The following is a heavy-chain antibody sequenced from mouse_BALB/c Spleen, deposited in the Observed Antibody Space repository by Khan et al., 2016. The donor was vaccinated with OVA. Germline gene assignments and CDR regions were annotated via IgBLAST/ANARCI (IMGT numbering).Heavy chain of an antibody. V-gene: IGHV3-2*02. CDR1: GYSITSEYT. J-gene: IGHJ3*01. CDR2: ISYSGNT. D-gene: IGHD2-4*01. CDR3: ARKDYYDYDTFPY. Sequence: EVQLQESGPGLVKPSQSLSLTCTVTGYSITSEYTWNWIRQFPGNTLEWMGFISYSGNTRYNPSLKSRISITRDTSKNQFFLQLNSVTSDDTATYFCARKDYYDYDTFPYWGQGTLVTVSA.